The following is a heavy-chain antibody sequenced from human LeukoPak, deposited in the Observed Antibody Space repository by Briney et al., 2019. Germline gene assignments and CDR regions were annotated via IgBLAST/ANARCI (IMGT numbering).Heavy chain of an antibody. Sequence: SETLSLTCTVSGGSISSYYWSWIRQPAGKGLEWIGRIYTSGSTNYNPSLKSRVTMSVDTSKNQFSLKLSSVTAADTAVYYCARARRFGYCSSTSCYDPYYYYYYMDVWGKGTTVTISS. V-gene: IGHV4-4*07. CDR1: GGSISSYY. D-gene: IGHD2-2*01. CDR3: ARARRFGYCSSTSCYDPYYYYYYMDV. J-gene: IGHJ6*03. CDR2: IYTSGST.